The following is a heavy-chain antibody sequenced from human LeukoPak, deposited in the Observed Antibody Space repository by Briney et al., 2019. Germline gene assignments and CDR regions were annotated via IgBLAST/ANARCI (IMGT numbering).Heavy chain of an antibody. V-gene: IGHV3-7*03. J-gene: IGHJ5*02. Sequence: GGSLRLSCAASGFTFSSYWMSWVRQAPGKGLEWVANIKQDGSETYYVDSVKGRFTISRDNAKNSLYLQMNSLRTEDTAVYYCARVYGERWFDPWGQGTLVTVSS. CDR1: GFTFSSYW. CDR3: ARVYGERWFDP. D-gene: IGHD3-16*01. CDR2: IKQDGSET.